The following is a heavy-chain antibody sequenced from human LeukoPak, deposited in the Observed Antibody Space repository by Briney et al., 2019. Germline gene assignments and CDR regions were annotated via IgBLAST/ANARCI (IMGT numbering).Heavy chain of an antibody. Sequence: SETLSLTCTVSGGSVSKNTYHWGWVRQPPGRGLEWIAYIYYIGNTNYNPSLKSRATISIDTSKNQFSLTLSSVTAADTAVHYCARFRSSGWYYFDSWGQGMPVSVSS. CDR2: IYYIGNT. CDR1: GGSVSKNTYH. J-gene: IGHJ4*02. V-gene: IGHV4-61*05. D-gene: IGHD6-19*01. CDR3: ARFRSSGWYYFDS.